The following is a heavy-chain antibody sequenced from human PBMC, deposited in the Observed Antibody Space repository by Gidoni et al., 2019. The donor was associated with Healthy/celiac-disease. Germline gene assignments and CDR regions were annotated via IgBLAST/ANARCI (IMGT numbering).Heavy chain of an antibody. Sequence: QVQLVQSGAEVKKTGSSVKVSCKASGGTFRSYAISWVRQAPGQGLEWMGGIIPIFGTANYAQKFQGRVTITADESTSTAYMELSSLRSEDTAVYYCASGGSVAGPYYYYYGMDVWGQGTTVTVSS. CDR2: IIPIFGTA. V-gene: IGHV1-69*01. CDR1: GGTFRSYA. D-gene: IGHD6-19*01. CDR3: ASGGSVAGPYYYYYGMDV. J-gene: IGHJ6*02.